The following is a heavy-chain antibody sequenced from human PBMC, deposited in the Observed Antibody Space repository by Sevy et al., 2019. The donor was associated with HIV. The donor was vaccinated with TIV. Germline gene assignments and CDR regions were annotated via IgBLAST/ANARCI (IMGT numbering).Heavy chain of an antibody. Sequence: GGSLRLSCAASGFTFSTYAMNWVRQAPGKGLEWVSSISGSGRSTYYADSVEGRFTTSRDKTKNSAYLQMNSLRADDTAVYYCAKGYCSGGSCPCDYYYYGMDVWGQGTTVTVSS. V-gene: IGHV3-23*01. CDR1: GFTFSTYA. CDR2: ISGSGRST. CDR3: AKGYCSGGSCPCDYYYYGMDV. D-gene: IGHD2-15*01. J-gene: IGHJ6*02.